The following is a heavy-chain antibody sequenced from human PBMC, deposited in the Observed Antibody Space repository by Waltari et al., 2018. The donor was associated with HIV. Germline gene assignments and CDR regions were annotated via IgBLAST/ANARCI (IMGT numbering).Heavy chain of an antibody. CDR1: GGSISSSSYS. Sequence: QLQLQESGPGLVKPSETLSLTCTVSGGSISSSSYSWGWIRQPPGKGLEWIGSIYYSGSTYYNPSLKSRVTISVDTSKNQFSLKLSSVTATDTAVYYCARAVQGYCSGGSCENYFDYWGQGTLVTVSS. J-gene: IGHJ4*02. D-gene: IGHD2-15*01. V-gene: IGHV4-39*01. CDR2: IYYSGST. CDR3: ARAVQGYCSGGSCENYFDY.